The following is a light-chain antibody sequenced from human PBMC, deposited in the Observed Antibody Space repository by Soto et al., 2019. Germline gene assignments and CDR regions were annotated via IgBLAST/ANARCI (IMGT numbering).Light chain of an antibody. V-gene: IGKV3-11*01. CDR1: QSVSSY. J-gene: IGKJ2*01. CDR3: QQRGNWPYT. CDR2: EAS. Sequence: EIVLTQSPGTLSLSPGERATLSCRASQSVSSYLAWYQQRPGQAPRLLIFEASNRATGIPARFSGSGSGTDFTLTISSLEPEDFAVYYCQQRGNWPYTFGQGTKVEIK.